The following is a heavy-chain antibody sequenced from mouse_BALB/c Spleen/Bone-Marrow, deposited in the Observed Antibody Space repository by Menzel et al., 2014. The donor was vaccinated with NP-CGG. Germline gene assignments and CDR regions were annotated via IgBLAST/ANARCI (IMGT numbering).Heavy chain of an antibody. Sequence: EVQLQQSGAELGKPGASVKLSCTASGFNIKHTYMHWVKQRPEPRLDCIGRIHPANGNAKYDPKLQGKASITADTSSNTAYLQLSSLTSEDTAVYYCAPIYDGYYVAWFAYWGQGTLVTVSA. V-gene: IGHV14-3*02. CDR2: IHPANGNA. CDR1: GFNIKHTY. CDR3: APIYDGYYVAWFAY. D-gene: IGHD2-3*01. J-gene: IGHJ3*01.